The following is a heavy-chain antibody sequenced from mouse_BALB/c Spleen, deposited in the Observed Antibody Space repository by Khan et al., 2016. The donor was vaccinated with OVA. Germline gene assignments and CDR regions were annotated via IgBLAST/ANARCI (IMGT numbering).Heavy chain of an antibody. CDR2: ILPGRGNT. D-gene: IGHD2-12*01. CDR1: GYTFSSYW. CDR3: AGGAGTTYGMDY. Sequence: QVQLQQSGAELVKPGASVKIACKATGYTFSSYWIEWVKQRPGHGLEWIGEILPGRGNTNYNEKFKGKATFTADTSSNTAYMQLSSLTSEDSAVXCCAGGAGTTYGMDYWGQGTSVTVSS. J-gene: IGHJ4*01. V-gene: IGHV1-9*01.